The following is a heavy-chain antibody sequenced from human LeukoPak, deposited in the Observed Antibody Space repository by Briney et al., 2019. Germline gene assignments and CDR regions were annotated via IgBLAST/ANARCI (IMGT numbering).Heavy chain of an antibody. Sequence: PSETLSLTCTVSGGSISSGSYYWGWIRQPPGKGLEYIGSIYYSGSTYYNPSLKSRVTMSVDTSKNQFSLKLSSVTAADTAVYYCATRVGGGSSYYFDYWGQGTLVTVSS. CDR2: IYYSGST. CDR3: ATRVGGGSSYYFDY. J-gene: IGHJ4*02. V-gene: IGHV4-39*07. D-gene: IGHD6-6*01. CDR1: GGSISSGSYY.